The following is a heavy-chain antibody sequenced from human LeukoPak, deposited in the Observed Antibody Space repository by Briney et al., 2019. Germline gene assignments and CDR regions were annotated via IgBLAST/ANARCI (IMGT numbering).Heavy chain of an antibody. CDR2: ISSTTGYT. Sequence: PGGSLRLSCAASGFTFSDYYMSWIRQAPGKGLEWVSYISSTTGYTNYADSVQGRFTISRDNARNSLYLQMNSLTAEDTAVYYCARVGPHYYDSSGYFTYFDYWGQGTLVTVSS. CDR3: ARVGPHYYDSSGYFTYFDY. V-gene: IGHV3-11*05. D-gene: IGHD3-22*01. J-gene: IGHJ4*02. CDR1: GFTFSDYY.